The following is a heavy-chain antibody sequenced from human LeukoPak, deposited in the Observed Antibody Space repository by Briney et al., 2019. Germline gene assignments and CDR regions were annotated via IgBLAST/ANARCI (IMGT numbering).Heavy chain of an antibody. D-gene: IGHD4-11*01. CDR1: SNTFSSKS. Sequence: GASVKVSCKASSNTFSSKSISWVRQAPGQGLEWMGWISGYNGNTNYAQKFQGRVTMTTDTSTSTAYMELRSLRFDDTAMYYCARQVTTSYYYGLDVWGQGTTVTVSS. J-gene: IGHJ6*02. V-gene: IGHV1-18*01. CDR2: ISGYNGNT. CDR3: ARQVTTSYYYGLDV.